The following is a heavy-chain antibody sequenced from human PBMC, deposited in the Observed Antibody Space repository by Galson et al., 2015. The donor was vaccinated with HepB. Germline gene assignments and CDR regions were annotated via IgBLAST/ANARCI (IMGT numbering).Heavy chain of an antibody. J-gene: IGHJ2*01. CDR2: IKQDGSEK. CDR3: ARDQDPGARPLWYFDL. CDR1: GFTFNSYW. D-gene: IGHD4/OR15-4a*01. Sequence: SLRLSCAASGFTFNSYWMTWVRQAPGKGLEWVANIKQDGSEKYYVDSVKGRFTISRDNAKNSLSLQMNSLRAEDTAVYYCARDQDPGARPLWYFDLWGRGTLVTVSS. V-gene: IGHV3-7*01.